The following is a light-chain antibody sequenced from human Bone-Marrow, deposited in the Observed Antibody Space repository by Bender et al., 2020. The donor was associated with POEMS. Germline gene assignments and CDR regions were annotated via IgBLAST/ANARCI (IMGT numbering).Light chain of an antibody. Sequence: QSVLTQPPSASGTPGQRVTISCSGSSSNIGTNPVNWYQQLPGKGPKLLIYGNSKRPSGVPARFSGSKSGTSASLAIAGLQAEDEADYYCQSYDTSMSGSVVFGGGTKLTVL. CDR3: QSYDTSMSGSVV. V-gene: IGLV1-40*01. CDR1: SSNIGTNP. CDR2: GNS. J-gene: IGLJ2*01.